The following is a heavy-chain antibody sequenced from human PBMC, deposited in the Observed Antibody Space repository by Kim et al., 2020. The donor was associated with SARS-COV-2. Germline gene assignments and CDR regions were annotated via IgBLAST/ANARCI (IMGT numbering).Heavy chain of an antibody. J-gene: IGHJ4*02. CDR2: K. CDR3: ARDSLLTSYFDY. D-gene: IGHD3-9*01. V-gene: IGHV3-33*01. Sequence: KNYADSVERRFTFSRDNSKNTLYLQMNSLRAEDTAVYYCARDSLLTSYFDYWGQGTLVTVSS.